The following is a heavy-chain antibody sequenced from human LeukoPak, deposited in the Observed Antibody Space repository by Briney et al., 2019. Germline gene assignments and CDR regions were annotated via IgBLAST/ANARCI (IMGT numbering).Heavy chain of an antibody. Sequence: GASVKVSCKXSGYTFTSYDINWVRQATRQGLEWMGRMNPNSGNTGYAQKFQGRVTMTRNTSISTAYMELSSLRSEDTAVYYCARATPWTSYDFWSGYSFHTWGQGTLVTVSS. CDR3: ARATPWTSYDFWSGYSFHT. J-gene: IGHJ5*02. V-gene: IGHV1-8*01. D-gene: IGHD3-3*01. CDR2: MNPNSGNT. CDR1: GYTFTSYD.